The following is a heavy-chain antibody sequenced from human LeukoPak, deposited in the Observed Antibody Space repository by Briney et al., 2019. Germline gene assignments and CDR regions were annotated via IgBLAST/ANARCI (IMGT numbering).Heavy chain of an antibody. V-gene: IGHV4-59*12. D-gene: IGHD3-22*01. Sequence: SETRSLTCTVSGGSISSYYWSWIRQPAGKGLEWIGEINHSGSTDYNPSLKSRVTISVDTSNNHFSLKLSSVTAADTAVYYCARGPYYYDSSGCYYWGQGTLVTVSS. CDR1: GGSISSYY. CDR2: INHSGST. CDR3: ARGPYYYDSSGCYY. J-gene: IGHJ4*02.